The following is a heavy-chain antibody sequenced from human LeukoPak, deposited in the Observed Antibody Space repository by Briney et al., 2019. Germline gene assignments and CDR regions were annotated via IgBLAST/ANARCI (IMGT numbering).Heavy chain of an antibody. CDR1: GGSVSTSSYY. D-gene: IGHD1-1*01. Sequence: SETLSLTCTVSGGSVSTSSYYWGWIRQPPGKGLEWIGSIYYSGSTYYNPSLKSRVTISVDTSKNQFSLKLSSVTAADTAVYYCASGAFLRERENNWFDPWGQGTLVTVSS. CDR3: ASGAFLRERENNWFDP. CDR2: IYYSGST. J-gene: IGHJ5*02. V-gene: IGHV4-39*01.